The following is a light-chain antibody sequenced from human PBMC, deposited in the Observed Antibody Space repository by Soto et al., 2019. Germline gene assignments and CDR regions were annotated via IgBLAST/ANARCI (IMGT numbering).Light chain of an antibody. CDR2: DAS. CDR3: QQRRTWPLT. CDR1: QSVKSY. V-gene: IGKV3-11*01. Sequence: EVVLTQTPATLSLSPGERATLSCRASQSVKSYLVWYQQKPGQTPRLLIYDASNRATGIPARFSGSGSDTDFTLTISSLEPEDFAVYYCQQRRTWPLTFGGGTRVEIK. J-gene: IGKJ4*01.